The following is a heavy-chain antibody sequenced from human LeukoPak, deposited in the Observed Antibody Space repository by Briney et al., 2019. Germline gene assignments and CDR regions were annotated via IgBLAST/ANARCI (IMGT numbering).Heavy chain of an antibody. D-gene: IGHD2-8*01. CDR2: IYYSGST. CDR1: GGSISSSTYY. V-gene: IGHV4-39*07. CDR3: ARITKAYYYMDV. Sequence: PSETLSLTCTVSGGSISSSTYYWGWIRQPPGRGLEWIGSIYYSGSTYYSPSLKSRVTISVDTSKNQFSLKLSSVTAADTAVYYCARITKAYYYMDVWGKGTTVTISS. J-gene: IGHJ6*03.